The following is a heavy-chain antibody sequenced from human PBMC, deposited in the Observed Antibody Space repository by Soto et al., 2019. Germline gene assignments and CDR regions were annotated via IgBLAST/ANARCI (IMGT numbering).Heavy chain of an antibody. CDR2: IIPIFGTA. J-gene: IGHJ3*02. Sequence: QVQLVQSGAEVKKPGSSVKVSCKASGGTFSSYAISWVRQAPGQGLEWMGGIIPIFGTANYAQKFQGRVTITADESTSTAYMEMSSLRSEDTAVYYCAIYDSSGYTRAFDIWGQGTMVTVSS. CDR3: AIYDSSGYTRAFDI. V-gene: IGHV1-69*12. CDR1: GGTFSSYA. D-gene: IGHD3-22*01.